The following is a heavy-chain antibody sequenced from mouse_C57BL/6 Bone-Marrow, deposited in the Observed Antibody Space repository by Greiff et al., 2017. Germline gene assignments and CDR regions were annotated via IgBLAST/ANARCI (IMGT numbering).Heavy chain of an antibody. CDR3: TTGRGYGSFAY. Sequence: VHVKQSGAELVRPGASVKLSCTASGFNIKDDYMHWVKQRPEQGLEWIGWIDPENGDTEYASKFQGKATITADTSSNTAYLQLSSLTSEDTAVYYCTTGRGYGSFAYWGQGTLVTVSA. J-gene: IGHJ3*01. V-gene: IGHV14-4*01. CDR1: GFNIKDDY. CDR2: IDPENGDT. D-gene: IGHD2-2*01.